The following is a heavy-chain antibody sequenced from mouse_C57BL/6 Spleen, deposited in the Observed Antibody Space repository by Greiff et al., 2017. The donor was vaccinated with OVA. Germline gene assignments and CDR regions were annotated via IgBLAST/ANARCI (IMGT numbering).Heavy chain of an antibody. D-gene: IGHD2-4*01. CDR2: IHPNSGGT. J-gene: IGHJ2*01. CDR3: ARFLYNDYDQGYYFDY. V-gene: IGHV1-64*01. CDR1: GYTFTSYW. Sequence: QVHLQQPGAELVKPGASVKLSCKASGYTFTSYWMHWVKQRPGKGLEWIGMIHPNSGGTNYNEKFKSKATLTVDNSSSTASMQLSSLTSEYSSVYYCARFLYNDYDQGYYFDYWGQGTTLTVSS.